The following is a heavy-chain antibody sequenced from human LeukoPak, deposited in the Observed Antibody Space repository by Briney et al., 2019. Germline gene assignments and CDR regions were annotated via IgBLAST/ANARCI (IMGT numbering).Heavy chain of an antibody. V-gene: IGHV4-34*01. CDR1: GGSFSGYY. CDR3: ARGKGIAARPLDY. Sequence: SETLSLTCAVYGGSFSGYYWSWIRQPPGKGLEWIGEINHSGSTNYNPSLKSRVTISVDTSKNQFSLKLSSVTAADTAVYYCARGKGIAARPLDYWGQGTLVTVYS. D-gene: IGHD6-6*01. CDR2: INHSGST. J-gene: IGHJ4*02.